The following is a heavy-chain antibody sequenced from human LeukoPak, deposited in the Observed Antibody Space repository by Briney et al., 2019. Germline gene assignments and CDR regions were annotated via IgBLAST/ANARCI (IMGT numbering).Heavy chain of an antibody. J-gene: IGHJ4*02. CDR3: ARHIIYCKKPSFDH. D-gene: IGHD1-26*01. CDR1: AGSINSYY. Sequence: SETLSLTCTVSAGSINSYYWSWIRQPPGKGLEWIGYIDYSGSTNYNPSLKSRVTISVDMSKNQFSLQLGSVTAADTAFYYCARHIIYCKKPSFDHWGQGTLVTVSS. V-gene: IGHV4-59*01. CDR2: IDYSGST.